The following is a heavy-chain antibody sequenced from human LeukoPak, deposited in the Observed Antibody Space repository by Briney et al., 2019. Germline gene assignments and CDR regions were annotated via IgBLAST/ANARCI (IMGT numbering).Heavy chain of an antibody. CDR2: ISAYNGNT. D-gene: IGHD4-17*01. Sequence: ASVKVSCKASGGTFSSYAISWVRQAPGQGLEWMGWISAYNGNTNYAQKLQGRVTMTTDTSTSTAYMELRSLRSDDTAVYYCARADGYGDYPFFDYWGQGTLVTVSS. J-gene: IGHJ4*02. V-gene: IGHV1-18*01. CDR1: GGTFSSYA. CDR3: ARADGYGDYPFFDY.